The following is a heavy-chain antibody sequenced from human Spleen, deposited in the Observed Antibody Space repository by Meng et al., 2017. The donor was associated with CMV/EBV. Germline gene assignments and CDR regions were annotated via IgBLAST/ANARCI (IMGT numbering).Heavy chain of an antibody. CDR1: GDSFSSYS. J-gene: IGHJ4*02. CDR2: NSGSTDYI. CDR3: ATHRSSWHSTEY. D-gene: IGHD2-15*01. Sequence: CAACGDSFSSYSMSWVRRTRGRGRGWVSVNSGSTDYIKYSEAVGSRFTISRDNAKNSLYLQMNNLRAEDTAVYYCATHRSSWHSTEYWGKGTLVTVSS. V-gene: IGHV3-21*01.